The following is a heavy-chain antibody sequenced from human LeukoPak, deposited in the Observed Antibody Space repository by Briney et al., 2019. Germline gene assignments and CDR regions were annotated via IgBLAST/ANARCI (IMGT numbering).Heavy chain of an antibody. CDR1: GFTFSSYS. CDR3: ARGALWFGELSILYSDY. Sequence: PGGSLRLSCAASGFTFSSYSMNWVRQAPGKGLEWVSSISSSSSYIYYADSVKGRFTISRDNAKNSLYLQMNSLRAEDTAVYYCARGALWFGELSILYSDYWGQGTLVTVPS. CDR2: ISSSSSYI. V-gene: IGHV3-21*01. J-gene: IGHJ4*02. D-gene: IGHD3-10*01.